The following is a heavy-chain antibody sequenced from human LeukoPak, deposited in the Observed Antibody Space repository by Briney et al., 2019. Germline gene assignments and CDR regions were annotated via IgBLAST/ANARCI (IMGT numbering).Heavy chain of an antibody. D-gene: IGHD2-15*01. CDR3: TRHSDAYCSRADCYVDNFYGLDV. Sequence: PGRSLRLSCAASGFTFDDYAMHWVRQASGKGLEWVGRIRSRANSYVTAYAAAVTGRFIISRDDSSDTAYLQMNSLTTEDTAVYYCTRHSDAYCSRADCYVDNFYGLDVWGQGTRVTVSS. CDR2: IRSRANSYVT. CDR1: GFTFDDYA. J-gene: IGHJ6*02. V-gene: IGHV3-73*01.